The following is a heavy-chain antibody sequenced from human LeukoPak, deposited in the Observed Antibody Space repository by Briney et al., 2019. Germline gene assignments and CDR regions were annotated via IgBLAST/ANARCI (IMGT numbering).Heavy chain of an antibody. CDR2: VSYSGYT. Sequence: PSETLSLTCTVSGGSINNNHWTWIRKPPGKGLEWIGFVSYSGYTEYNPSLNSRLTISTDTSNNRFSLRLRSVTAADTAVYYCAKLSHIAAAGAYSYHALDVWGQGTTVTLSS. D-gene: IGHD6-25*01. CDR3: AKLSHIAAAGAYSYHALDV. V-gene: IGHV4-59*13. J-gene: IGHJ6*02. CDR1: GGSINNNH.